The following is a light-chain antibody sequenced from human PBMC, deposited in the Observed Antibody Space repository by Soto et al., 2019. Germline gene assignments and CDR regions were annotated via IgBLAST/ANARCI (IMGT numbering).Light chain of an antibody. J-gene: IGLJ1*01. CDR3: ASWDDSLNGYV. CDR2: SNN. CDR1: NSNIGSNT. Sequence: QAVVTQPPSASGTPGQRVTISCSGSNSNIGSNTVNWYQQLPGTAPKLLIYSNNQRPSGVPGRFSDSKSGTSASLAISGLQSEDEADYYCASWDDSLNGYVFGTGTKVTVL. V-gene: IGLV1-44*01.